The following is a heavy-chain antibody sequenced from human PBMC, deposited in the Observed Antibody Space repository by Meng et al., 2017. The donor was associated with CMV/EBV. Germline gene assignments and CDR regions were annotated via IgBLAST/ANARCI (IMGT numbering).Heavy chain of an antibody. Sequence: GESLKISCAASGVTASSYYMSWVRQATGKGLEWVSVIYSGGSTYYADSVKGRFTISRDNSKNTLYLQMNSLRAEDTAVYYCAGSQEGRYYYYGMDVWGQGTTVTVSS. V-gene: IGHV3-53*01. CDR2: IYSGGST. CDR3: AGSQEGRYYYYGMDV. J-gene: IGHJ6*02. CDR1: GVTASSYY.